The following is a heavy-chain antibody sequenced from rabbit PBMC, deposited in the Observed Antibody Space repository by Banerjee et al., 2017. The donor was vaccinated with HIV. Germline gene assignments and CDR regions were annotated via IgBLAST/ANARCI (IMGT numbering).Heavy chain of an antibody. CDR2: IDTHSSGST. CDR3: ARDLAGVIGWNFGL. D-gene: IGHD4-1*01. V-gene: IGHV1S45*01. CDR1: GFSFSSSYW. Sequence: QEQLEESGGGLVKPEGSLTLTCTASGFSFSSSYWICWVRQAPGKGLEWIACIDTHSSGSTYYANWAQGRFTISKTSSTTVTLQMTSLTAADTATYFCARDLAGVIGWNFGLWGPGTLVTVS. J-gene: IGHJ4*01.